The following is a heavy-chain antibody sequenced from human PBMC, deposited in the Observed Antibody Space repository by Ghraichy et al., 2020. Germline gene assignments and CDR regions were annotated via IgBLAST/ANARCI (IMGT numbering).Heavy chain of an antibody. CDR3: AYSYGDYYYYGMDV. CDR2: TYYRSKWYN. J-gene: IGHJ6*02. CDR1: GDSVSSNSAA. Sequence: SQTLSHTCAISGDSVSSNSAAWNWIRQSPSRGLEWLGRTYYRSKWYNDYAVSVKSRITINPDTSKNQFSLQLNSVTPEDTAVYYCAYSYGDYYYYGMDVWGQGTTVTVSS. V-gene: IGHV6-1*01. D-gene: IGHD5-18*01.